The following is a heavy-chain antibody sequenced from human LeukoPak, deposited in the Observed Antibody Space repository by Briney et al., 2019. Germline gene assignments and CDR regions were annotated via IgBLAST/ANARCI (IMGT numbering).Heavy chain of an antibody. CDR3: ARGADPWYPEYYFDY. V-gene: IGHV6-1*01. D-gene: IGHD6-13*01. J-gene: IGHJ4*02. CDR2: TYYRSKWYN. Sequence: SQTLSLTCAISGDSFSANGAAWNWIRQSPSRGLEWLGRTYYRSKWYNDYAVSVKSRITINPDTSKSQFSLQLNSVTPEDTAVYYCARGADPWYPEYYFDYWGQGTLVTVSS. CDR1: GDSFSANGAA.